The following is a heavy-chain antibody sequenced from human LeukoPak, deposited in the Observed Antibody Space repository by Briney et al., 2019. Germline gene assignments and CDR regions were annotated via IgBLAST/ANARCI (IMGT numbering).Heavy chain of an antibody. CDR1: GFTFSDHY. J-gene: IGHJ4*02. CDR3: ATKDSSNWFLDFDY. V-gene: IGHV3-11*01. D-gene: IGHD6-13*01. Sequence: PGGTLRLSCAASGFTFSDHYMSWIRQAPGKGLEWISYISSHGSSIYYADSVKGRFTISRDNAKNSVYLQMNSLRAEDTAVYYCATKDSSNWFLDFDYWGQGTLVTVSS. CDR2: ISSHGSSI.